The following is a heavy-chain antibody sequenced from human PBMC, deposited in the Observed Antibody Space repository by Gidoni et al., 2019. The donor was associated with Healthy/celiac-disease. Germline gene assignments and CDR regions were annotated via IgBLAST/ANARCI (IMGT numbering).Heavy chain of an antibody. Sequence: QVQMVASGGGVVQPGRSLRLSCAASGFTFSSHAMHWVRQAPGKGLEWVAVISYDGSNKYYEDSVKGRFTISRDNSKNTLYLQMNSLRAEDTAVYYCSSLHKYYYGSGSYSSPDYWGQGTLVTVSS. D-gene: IGHD3-10*01. V-gene: IGHV3-30*04. J-gene: IGHJ4*02. CDR1: GFTFSSHA. CDR2: ISYDGSNK. CDR3: SSLHKYYYGSGSYSSPDY.